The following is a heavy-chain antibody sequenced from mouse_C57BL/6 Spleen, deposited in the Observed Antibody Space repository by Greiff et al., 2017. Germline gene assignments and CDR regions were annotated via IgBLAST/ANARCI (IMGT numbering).Heavy chain of an antibody. CDR1: GYTFTSYG. CDR2: IYPRSGNT. CDR3: AREGKLGAWFAY. D-gene: IGHD4-1*01. Sequence: QVQLQQSGAELARPGASVKLSCKASGYTFTSYGISWVKQRTGQGLEWIGEIYPRSGNTYYNEKFKGKATLTADKSSSTAYMELRSLTSEDSAVYFCAREGKLGAWFAYWGQGTLVTVSA. J-gene: IGHJ3*01. V-gene: IGHV1-81*01.